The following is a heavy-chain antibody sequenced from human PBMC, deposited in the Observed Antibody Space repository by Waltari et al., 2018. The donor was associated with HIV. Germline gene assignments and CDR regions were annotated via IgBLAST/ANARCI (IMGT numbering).Heavy chain of an antibody. Sequence: EVRLVGSGGGSVQTGKSLSLPCAASGFLVGRNTISWLRPAPGKEREWVSVIYSEGSTNYADSVKGRFTISREKSTNALYLQMSSLKVEDTAVYYCARDPAAGRVNGPYYYGLDVWGRGTTVTVSS. CDR3: ARDPAAGRVNGPYYYGLDV. J-gene: IGHJ6*02. D-gene: IGHD2-8*01. V-gene: IGHV3-66*01. CDR2: IYSEGST. CDR1: GFLVGRNT.